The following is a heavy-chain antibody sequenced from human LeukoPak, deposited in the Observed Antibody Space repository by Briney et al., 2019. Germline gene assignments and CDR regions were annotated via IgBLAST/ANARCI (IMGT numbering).Heavy chain of an antibody. Sequence: SGKVSCKAAGGTVISYAISWGGQAAGQGGEWRGGIIPIFGTANYAQQFQGRVTITTDESTSTAYMELSSLRSEDMAVYYCAKDIGAVAGYAFDIWGQGTMGTVS. J-gene: IGHJ3*02. CDR1: GGTVISYA. CDR3: AKDIGAVAGYAFDI. V-gene: IGHV1-69*05. D-gene: IGHD6-19*01. CDR2: IIPIFGTA.